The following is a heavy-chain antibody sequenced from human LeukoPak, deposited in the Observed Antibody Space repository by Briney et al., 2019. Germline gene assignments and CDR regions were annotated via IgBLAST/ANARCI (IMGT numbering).Heavy chain of an antibody. V-gene: IGHV3-7*01. CDR2: IKQDGSEK. J-gene: IGHJ4*02. CDR1: GFTFNSYW. CDR3: ARSSYYDYGERGGF. Sequence: PGGSLRLSCAASGFTFNSYWMSWVRQAPGKGLEWVANIKQDGSEKNYMDSVKGRFTISRDNAKHSLYLQMNSLRAEDTAVYYCARSSYYDYGERGGFWGQGTLVTVSS. D-gene: IGHD4-17*01.